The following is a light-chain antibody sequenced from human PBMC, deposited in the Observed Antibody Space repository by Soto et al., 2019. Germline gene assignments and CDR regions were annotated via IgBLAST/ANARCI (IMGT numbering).Light chain of an antibody. CDR2: SNN. V-gene: IGLV1-44*01. CDR1: SSNIGSNT. Sequence: QAVVTQPPSASGTPGQRVTISCSGSSSNIGSNTVNWYQQLPGTAPKLLIYSNNQRPSGVPDRFSGSKSGTSASLAIGGLQSEDEADYYCAAWDDSLNGPVVFGGGTKLTVL. J-gene: IGLJ2*01. CDR3: AAWDDSLNGPVV.